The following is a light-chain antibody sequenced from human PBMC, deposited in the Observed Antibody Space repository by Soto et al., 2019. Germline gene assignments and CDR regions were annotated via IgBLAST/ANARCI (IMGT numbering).Light chain of an antibody. CDR1: RSLSSSY. CDR2: AAS. Sequence: EIVLTQSPGTLSLSPGERATLSCRASRSLSSSYVVWYQQKPGQAPRLLIYAASRRATGIPDRFSGSGSATEYTITISRLEPENCAVYYCQQQGTFGQGTKLEIK. J-gene: IGKJ2*01. V-gene: IGKV3-20*01. CDR3: QQQGT.